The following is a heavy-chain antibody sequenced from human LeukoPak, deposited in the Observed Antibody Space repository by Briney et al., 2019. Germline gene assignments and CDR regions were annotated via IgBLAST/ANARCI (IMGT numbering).Heavy chain of an antibody. CDR2: IYTSGCT. J-gene: IGHJ5*02. Sequence: SETLSLTCTVSGGSISSGSYYWSWIRQPAGKGLEWIGRIYTSGCTNYNPSLKSRVTISVDTSKNQFSLKLSSVTAADTAVYYCARDVLGDIVVVPAAPVSWFDPWGQGTLVTVSS. D-gene: IGHD2-2*01. V-gene: IGHV4-61*02. CDR3: ARDVLGDIVVVPAAPVSWFDP. CDR1: GGSISSGSYY.